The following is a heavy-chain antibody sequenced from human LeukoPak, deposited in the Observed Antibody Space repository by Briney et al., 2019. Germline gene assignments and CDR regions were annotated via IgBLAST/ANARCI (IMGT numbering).Heavy chain of an antibody. Sequence: GGSLRLSCAASGFTFSNYNIKWVRQARGKGGEWVSSISSSSIYKYYADSVKGRFTISRDNAKDSLYLQMNSLRAEDTAVYYCARGRYDVLAGYQPPYFDYWGQGTLVTVSS. J-gene: IGHJ4*02. V-gene: IGHV3-21*01. CDR3: ARGRYDVLAGYQPPYFDY. D-gene: IGHD3-9*01. CDR2: ISSSSIYK. CDR1: GFTFSNYN.